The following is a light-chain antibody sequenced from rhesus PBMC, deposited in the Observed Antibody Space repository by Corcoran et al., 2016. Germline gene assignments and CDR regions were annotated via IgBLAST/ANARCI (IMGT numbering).Light chain of an antibody. CDR2: AAS. J-gene: IGKJ1*01. CDR1: QDLSTY. Sequence: DIQMTQSPSSLSASAGDTVTITCRASQDLSTYLNWYQQKPRKAPKHLIFAASSLESGVPSRFSGSGSGAEFTLPISSLQPEDFAAYYCLLHNSNPPTFGQGTKVEIK. V-gene: IGKV1-43*01. CDR3: LLHNSNPPT.